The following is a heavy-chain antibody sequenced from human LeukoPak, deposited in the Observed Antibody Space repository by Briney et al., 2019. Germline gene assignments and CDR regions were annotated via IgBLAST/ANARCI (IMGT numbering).Heavy chain of an antibody. Sequence: ASVKVSCKASGGTFSSYAISWVRQAPGQGLEWMGGIIPIFGTANYAQKFQGRVTITADKSTSTAYMELSSLRSEDTAVYYCATWSSSWPYYFDYWGQGTLVTVSS. V-gene: IGHV1-69*06. J-gene: IGHJ4*02. CDR3: ATWSSSWPYYFDY. CDR1: GGTFSSYA. D-gene: IGHD6-13*01. CDR2: IIPIFGTA.